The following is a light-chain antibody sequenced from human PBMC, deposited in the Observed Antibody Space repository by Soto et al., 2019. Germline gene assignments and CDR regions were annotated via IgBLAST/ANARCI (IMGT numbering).Light chain of an antibody. CDR3: QQYDNLPPFT. V-gene: IGKV1-33*01. CDR1: QDISNF. CDR2: DAS. J-gene: IGKJ3*01. Sequence: DIQMTQSPSSLSASVGDRVTITCQASQDISNFLNWYQQKPGTAPKLLIYDASNLETGFPSRFSGSGSGTDFTFTISSLQPEDIATYYCQQYDNLPPFTFGPGTKVDIK.